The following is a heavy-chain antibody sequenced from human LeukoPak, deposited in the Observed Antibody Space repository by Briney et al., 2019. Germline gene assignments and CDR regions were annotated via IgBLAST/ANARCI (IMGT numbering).Heavy chain of an antibody. D-gene: IGHD3-3*01. J-gene: IGHJ4*02. V-gene: IGHV3-23*01. CDR2: ISGSGGST. CDR1: GFNFRSHA. CDR3: AKLGASVFGVVTDRFDY. Sequence: GGSLRLSRAASGFNFRSHAMGWVRQGPGKGLEGVSAISGSGGSTYSADSVKGRFTISRDNSKNTLYLQMNSLRAEDTAVYYCAKLGASVFGVVTDRFDYWGQGTLVTVSS.